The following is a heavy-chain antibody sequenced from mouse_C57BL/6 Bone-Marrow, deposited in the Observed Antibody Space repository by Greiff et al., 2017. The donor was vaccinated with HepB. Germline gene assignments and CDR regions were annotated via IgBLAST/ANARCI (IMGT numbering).Heavy chain of an antibody. J-gene: IGHJ2*01. D-gene: IGHD4-1*01. V-gene: IGHV1-5*01. CDR3: TRKLTGTSAYFDY. Sequence: VHVKQSGTVLARPGASVKMSCKTSGYTFTSYWMHWVKQRPGQGLEWIGAIYPGNSDTSYNQKFKGKAKLTAVTSASTAYMELSSLTNEDSAVYYCTRKLTGTSAYFDYWGQGTTLTVSS. CDR1: GYTFTSYW. CDR2: IYPGNSDT.